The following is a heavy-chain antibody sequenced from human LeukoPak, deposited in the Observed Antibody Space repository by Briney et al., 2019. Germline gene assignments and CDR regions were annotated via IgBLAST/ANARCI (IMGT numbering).Heavy chain of an antibody. CDR3: ARVDTAMVFDY. CDR1: GYTFTGYY. V-gene: IGHV1-2*04. CDR2: INPNSGST. Sequence: ASVKVSCKASGYTFTGYYMHWVRRAPGQGLEWMGWINPNSGSTNYAQKFQGWVTMTRDTSISTAYMELSRLRSDDTAVYYCARVDTAMVFDYWGQGTLVTVSS. D-gene: IGHD5-18*01. J-gene: IGHJ4*02.